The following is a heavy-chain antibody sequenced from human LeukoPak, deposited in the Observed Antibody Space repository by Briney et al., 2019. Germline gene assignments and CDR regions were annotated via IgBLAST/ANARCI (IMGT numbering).Heavy chain of an antibody. V-gene: IGHV3-23*01. Sequence: PGGSLRLSCAASGFTFSSSAMSWVRQAPGKGLEWVSAISNNGGYTYYADSVQGRFTISRDNSKSTLCLQMNSLRAEDTAVYYCARVTTGTPTVGDYWGQGTLVTVSS. CDR3: ARVTTGTPTVGDY. D-gene: IGHD1-1*01. CDR1: GFTFSSSA. J-gene: IGHJ4*02. CDR2: ISNNGGYT.